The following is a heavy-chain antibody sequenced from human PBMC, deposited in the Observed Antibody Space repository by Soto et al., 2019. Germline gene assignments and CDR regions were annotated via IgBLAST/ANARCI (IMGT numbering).Heavy chain of an antibody. Sequence: QVQLVESGGGVVQPGRSLRLSCAASGFTFSSYGMHWVRQAPGKGLEWVAVISYDGSNKYYADSVKGRFTISRDNSKNTLYLNMNSLRAEATVASYSLHRSMIVANGGQGTLVTVSS. V-gene: IGHV3-30*03. CDR3: LHRSMIVAN. D-gene: IGHD3-22*01. J-gene: IGHJ4*02. CDR1: GFTFSSYG. CDR2: ISYDGSNK.